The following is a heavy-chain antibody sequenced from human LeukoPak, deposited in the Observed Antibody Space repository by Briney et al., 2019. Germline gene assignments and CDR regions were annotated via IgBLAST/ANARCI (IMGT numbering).Heavy chain of an antibody. CDR2: IHPSSPKI. J-gene: IGHJ4*02. CDR1: GFTFSSYS. Sequence: GGPLRLSCAASGFTFSSYSMNWVRQAPGKGLEWVSYIHPSSPKIYYADSVKGRFTISRDNAKNSLYLQMNSLRDEDTAVYYCARDLNWAFDYWGQGTLVTVSS. D-gene: IGHD3/OR15-3a*01. V-gene: IGHV3-48*02. CDR3: ARDLNWAFDY.